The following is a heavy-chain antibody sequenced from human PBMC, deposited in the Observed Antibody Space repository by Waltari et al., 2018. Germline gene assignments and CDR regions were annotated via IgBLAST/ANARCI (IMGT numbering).Heavy chain of an antibody. Sequence: QVQLVQSGAEVKKPGASVKVSCKASGYTFTGYYMHWVRQAPGQGLEWMGWINPNRGGTNHAQKFQGKVTMTRDTSISTAYMELSRLRSDDTAVYYCAREQLVRSGWFDPWGQGTLVTVSS. CDR3: AREQLVRSGWFDP. V-gene: IGHV1-2*02. CDR1: GYTFTGYY. CDR2: INPNRGGT. D-gene: IGHD6-6*01. J-gene: IGHJ5*02.